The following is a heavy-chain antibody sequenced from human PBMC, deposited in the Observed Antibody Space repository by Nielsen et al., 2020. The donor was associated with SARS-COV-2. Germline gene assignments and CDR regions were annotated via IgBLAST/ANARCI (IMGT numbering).Heavy chain of an antibody. V-gene: IGHV3-30-3*01. CDR3: ARVGLRAGTYDVYFEY. CDR2: ISYDGSNK. Sequence: GESLKISCAASGFTFSSYAMHWVRQAPGKGLEWVAVISYDGSNKYYADSVKGRFTISRDNSKNTLHLEMNSLRAEDTAIYYCARVGLRAGTYDVYFEYWGQGTRVTVSS. J-gene: IGHJ4*02. D-gene: IGHD2-21*01. CDR1: GFTFSSYA.